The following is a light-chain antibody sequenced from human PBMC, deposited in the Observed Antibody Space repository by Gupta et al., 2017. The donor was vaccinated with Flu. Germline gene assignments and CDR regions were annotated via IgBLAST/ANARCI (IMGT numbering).Light chain of an antibody. V-gene: IGLV2-14*01. Sequence: QSSLTQPASVSGSPGQSIAISCTGTSSDVGRYNYVSWYQQHPGKAPKLMIYEVSNRPSGVSDRFSGSKSGNTASLTISGLQAEDEPDYYCSSYTSSTLLAVFGTGTKVTVL. CDR3: SSYTSSTLLAV. CDR1: SSDVGRYNY. CDR2: EVS. J-gene: IGLJ1*01.